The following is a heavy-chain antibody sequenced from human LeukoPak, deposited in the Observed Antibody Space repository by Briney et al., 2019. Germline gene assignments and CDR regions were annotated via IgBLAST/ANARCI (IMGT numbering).Heavy chain of an antibody. CDR2: INWNGGST. D-gene: IGHD4-17*01. CDR3: ARWGDYANRYYFDY. V-gene: IGHV3-20*04. Sequence: GGSLRLSCAASGFTFDDYGMSWVRQAPGKGLEWVSGINWNGGSTGYADSVKGRFTISRDNAKNSLYLQMNSLRDEDTALYYCARWGDYANRYYFDYWGEGTPVTVSS. CDR1: GFTFDDYG. J-gene: IGHJ4*02.